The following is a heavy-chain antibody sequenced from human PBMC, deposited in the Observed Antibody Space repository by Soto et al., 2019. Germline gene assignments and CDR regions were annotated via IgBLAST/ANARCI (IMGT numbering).Heavy chain of an antibody. CDR3: AKADGPHAYYDFWSGYLFDY. V-gene: IGHV3-23*01. CDR1: GFTFSSYA. Sequence: EVQLLESGGGLVQPGGSLRLSCAASGFTFSSYAMSWVRQAPGKGLEWVSAISGSGGSTYYADSVKGRFTISRDNSKXXXXXXXXXXXXXXXXXXXCAKADGPHAYYDFWSGYLFDYWGQGTLVTVSS. CDR2: ISGSGGST. J-gene: IGHJ4*02. D-gene: IGHD3-3*01.